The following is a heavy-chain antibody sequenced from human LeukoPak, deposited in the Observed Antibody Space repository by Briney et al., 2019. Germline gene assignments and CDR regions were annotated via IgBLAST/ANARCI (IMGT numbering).Heavy chain of an antibody. CDR3: ARRSFYNTGNDAFDI. V-gene: IGHV5-10-1*01. Sequence: GESLKISCKGSGYSFTSYWISWVRQMPGKGLEWMGRIGPSDSYTNYSPSFQGHVTISADKSISTAYLQWSSLKASDTAMYYCARRSFYNTGNDAFDIWGQGTMVTVSS. D-gene: IGHD3-10*01. CDR2: IGPSDSYT. J-gene: IGHJ3*02. CDR1: GYSFTSYW.